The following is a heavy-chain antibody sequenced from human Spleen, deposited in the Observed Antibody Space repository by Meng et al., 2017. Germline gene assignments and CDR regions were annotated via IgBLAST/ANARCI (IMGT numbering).Heavy chain of an antibody. Sequence: QITLKESGPTLVKPTQTLTLTCTFSGFSLSTSGVGVGWIRQPPGKALEWLALIYWNDDKRYRPSLERRLTITKDTSKNQVLLKMANMDPVDTATYYCARDDNGAPDYWGQGTLVTVSS. D-gene: IGHD3-9*01. CDR1: GFSLSTSGVG. CDR3: ARDDNGAPDY. J-gene: IGHJ4*02. CDR2: IYWNDDK. V-gene: IGHV2-5*01.